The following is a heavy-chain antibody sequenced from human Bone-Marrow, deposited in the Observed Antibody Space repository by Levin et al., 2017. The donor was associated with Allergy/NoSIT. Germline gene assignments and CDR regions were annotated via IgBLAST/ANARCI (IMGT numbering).Heavy chain of an antibody. CDR3: ATVAAGIRAFDI. CDR2: FDPEDGET. J-gene: IGHJ3*02. Sequence: ASVKVSCKVSGYTLTELSMHWVRQAPGKGLEWMGGFDPEDGETIYAQKFQGRVTMTEDTSTDTAYMELSSLRSEDTAVYYCATVAAGIRAFDIWGQGTMVTVSS. CDR1: GYTLTELS. V-gene: IGHV1-24*01. D-gene: IGHD6-13*01.